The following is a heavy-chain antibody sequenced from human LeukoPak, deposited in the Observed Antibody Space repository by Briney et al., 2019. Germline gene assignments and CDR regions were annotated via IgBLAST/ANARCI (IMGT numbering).Heavy chain of an antibody. CDR2: IIPVLGLG. J-gene: IGHJ1*01. CDR1: GGTFSSYA. Sequence: ASVKVSCKASGGTFSSYAISWVRQAPGQGLEWMGRIIPVLGLGNSAQKFQGRVTITADELTTTAYMDLSSLRSEDTAVYYCARETTSGHTGSQYFQHWGQGTLVTVSS. V-gene: IGHV1-69*04. D-gene: IGHD1-14*01. CDR3: ARETTSGHTGSQYFQH.